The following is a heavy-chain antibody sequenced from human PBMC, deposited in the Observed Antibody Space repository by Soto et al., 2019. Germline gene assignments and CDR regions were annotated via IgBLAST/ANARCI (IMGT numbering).Heavy chain of an antibody. V-gene: IGHV3-7*01. D-gene: IGHD6-19*01. CDR3: VGGAGWLPDA. J-gene: IGHJ5*02. Sequence: EVQLVESGGGWVQPGGSLRLSCTTCDFALSAYWLNWVRQAPGKGLEWVANVKQDGTEKYDVGSLRGRFTISRDNARNSVYLQMNSLRVEDRAVDYGVGGAGWLPDAWGQGTRVTVSS. CDR1: DFALSAYW. CDR2: VKQDGTEK.